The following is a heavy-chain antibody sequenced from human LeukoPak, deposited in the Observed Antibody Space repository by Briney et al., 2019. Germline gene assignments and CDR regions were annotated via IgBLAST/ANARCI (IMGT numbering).Heavy chain of an antibody. CDR3: ARDAYGSGGFGYYYYMDV. CDR1: GGSFSGYY. Sequence: PSETLSLTCAVYGGSFSGYYWSWIRQPPGKGLEWIGEINHSGSTNYNPSLKSRVTMSVDTSKNQFSLKLSSVTAADTAVYYCARDAYGSGGFGYYYYMDVWGKGTTVTISS. D-gene: IGHD3-10*01. J-gene: IGHJ6*03. CDR2: INHSGST. V-gene: IGHV4-34*01.